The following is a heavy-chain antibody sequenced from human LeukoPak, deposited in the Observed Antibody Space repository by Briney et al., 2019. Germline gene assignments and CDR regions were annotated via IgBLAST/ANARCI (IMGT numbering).Heavy chain of an antibody. V-gene: IGHV4-31*03. CDR2: IYYSGSTS. Sequence: SQTLSLTCTVSGASISSGGYYWNWVRQHPGKGLEWIGYIYYSGSTSYYNPSLKRRVTISVDTSKNQLSLRLSSATAADTAVYYCARDCSSTTCPKLDYWGQGTLVTVSS. D-gene: IGHD2-2*01. CDR1: GASISSGGYY. J-gene: IGHJ4*02. CDR3: ARDCSSTTCPKLDY.